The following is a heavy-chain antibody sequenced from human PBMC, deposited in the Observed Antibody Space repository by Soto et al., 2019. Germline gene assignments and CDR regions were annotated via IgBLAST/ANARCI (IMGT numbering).Heavy chain of an antibody. J-gene: IGHJ1*01. D-gene: IGHD1-26*01. CDR3: VRDEVGDSGGYFRH. CDR1: GGTFSSYN. V-gene: IGHV1-18*01. CDR2: ISLQNGKT. Sequence: ASVKVSCKASGGTFSSYNFAWVRQAPGQGPEWMGWISLQNGKTSYAQKFQGRVTLSTDTSTTTAYMELRSLRSDDTAIYYCVRDEVGDSGGYFRHWGQGTLVTVSS.